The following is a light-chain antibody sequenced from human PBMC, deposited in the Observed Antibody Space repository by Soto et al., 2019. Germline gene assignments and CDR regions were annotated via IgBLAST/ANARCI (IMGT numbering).Light chain of an antibody. CDR2: DAS. CDR1: QSISSW. V-gene: IGKV1-5*01. J-gene: IGKJ1*01. CDR3: QQYGGSVQT. Sequence: DIQMTQSPSTLSASVGDRVTITCRASQSISSWLAWYQQKPGKAPKLLIYDASSLESGVPSRFSGSGSGTEFTLTISSLQPDDFAVYYCQQYGGSVQTFGQGTKVDIK.